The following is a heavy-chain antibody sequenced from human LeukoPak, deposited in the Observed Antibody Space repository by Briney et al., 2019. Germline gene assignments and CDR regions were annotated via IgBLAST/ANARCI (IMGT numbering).Heavy chain of an antibody. D-gene: IGHD3-9*01. V-gene: IGHV3-23*01. CDR3: ATKTTGNYPYDY. CDR1: GLTFSTSP. Sequence: GRSLRLSCAASGLTFSTSPMNWVRLAPGNRLEWVSTSGTSGDTYYADSVKGRFTISRDNSKSTLSLQMANLRVEDTAVYYCATKTTGNYPYDYWGQGTLVTVSP. J-gene: IGHJ4*02. CDR2: SGTSGDT.